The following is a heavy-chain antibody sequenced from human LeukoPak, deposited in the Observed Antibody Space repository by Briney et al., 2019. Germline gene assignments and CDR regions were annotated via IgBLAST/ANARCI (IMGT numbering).Heavy chain of an antibody. CDR1: GFTFDSSA. CDR3: AKWVRTGISHFDY. J-gene: IGHJ4*02. CDR2: ISGSGGST. D-gene: IGHD2-15*01. Sequence: GGSLRLSCAASGFTFDSSAMSWVRQAPGKGLEWVSAISGSGGSTYYADSVKGRFTISRDNSKNTLYLQMNSLRAEDTAVYYCAKWVRTGISHFDYWGQGTLVTVSS. V-gene: IGHV3-23*01.